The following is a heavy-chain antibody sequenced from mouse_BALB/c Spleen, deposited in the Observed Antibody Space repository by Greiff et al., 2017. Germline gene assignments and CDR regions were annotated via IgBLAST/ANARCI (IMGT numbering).Heavy chain of an antibody. CDR2: ISSGSSTI. CDR3: ARYGNLYYYAMDY. Sequence: EVQGVESGGGLVQPGGSRKLSCAASGFTFSSFGMHWVRQAPEKGLEWVTYISSGSSTIYYADTVKGRFTISRDNPKNTLFLQMTSLRSEDTAMYYCARYGNLYYYAMDYWGQGTSVTVSS. J-gene: IGHJ4*01. V-gene: IGHV5-17*02. D-gene: IGHD2-1*01. CDR1: GFTFSSFG.